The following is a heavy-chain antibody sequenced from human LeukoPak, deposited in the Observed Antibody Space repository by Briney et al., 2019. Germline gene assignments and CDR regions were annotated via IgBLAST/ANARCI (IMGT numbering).Heavy chain of an antibody. CDR1: GYSFTNYW. Sequence: GESLKVSCKGSGYSFTNYWIGWVRQMPGKGLEWMGIIYPDDSNTKYSPSFQGLVTISADKSISTAYLQWSSLKASDTAMYYCARQSITIFGVPRGWFDPWGQGTLVTVSS. CDR2: IYPDDSNT. D-gene: IGHD3-3*01. J-gene: IGHJ5*02. V-gene: IGHV5-51*01. CDR3: ARQSITIFGVPRGWFDP.